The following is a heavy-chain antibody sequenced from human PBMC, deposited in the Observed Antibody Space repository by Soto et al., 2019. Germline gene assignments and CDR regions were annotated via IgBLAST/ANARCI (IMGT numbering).Heavy chain of an antibody. D-gene: IGHD1-26*01. CDR1: GFTFSSYT. V-gene: IGHV3-21*01. J-gene: IGHJ3*02. Sequence: VGSLRLSCAASGFTFSSYTMNWVRQAPGKGLEWVSSISSSNSYIYYADSVKGRFTISRDNAKNSLSLQMNSLRAEDTAVYYCAELHSSTINIWGQGTMVTVS. CDR2: ISSSNSYI. CDR3: AELHSSTINI.